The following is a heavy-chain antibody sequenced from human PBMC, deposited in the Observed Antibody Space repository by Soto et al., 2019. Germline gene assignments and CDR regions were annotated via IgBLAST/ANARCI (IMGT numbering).Heavy chain of an antibody. J-gene: IGHJ4*02. Sequence: SETLSLTCTVSVGSISSSSYYWGWIRQPPGKGLEWIGSIYYSGSTYYNPSLKSRVTISVDTSKNQFSLKLSSVTAADTAVYYCARLGLNNTAMVPFDYWGQGTLVTVSS. D-gene: IGHD5-18*01. CDR1: VGSISSSSYY. V-gene: IGHV4-39*01. CDR2: IYYSGST. CDR3: ARLGLNNTAMVPFDY.